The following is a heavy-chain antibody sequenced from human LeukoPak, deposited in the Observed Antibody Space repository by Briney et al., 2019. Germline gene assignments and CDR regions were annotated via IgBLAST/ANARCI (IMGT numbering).Heavy chain of an antibody. D-gene: IGHD1-1*01. CDR2: INHSGST. CDR1: GGSFSGYY. CDR3: AGTTARGLFEYYFDY. V-gene: IGHV4-34*01. Sequence: SETLSLTCAVYGGSFSGYYWSWIRQPPGKGLEWVGEINHSGSTNYNPSLKSRVTISVDPSKNHFSLKLGSVTAADTAVYYCAGTTARGLFEYYFDYWGQGTLVTVSS. J-gene: IGHJ4*02.